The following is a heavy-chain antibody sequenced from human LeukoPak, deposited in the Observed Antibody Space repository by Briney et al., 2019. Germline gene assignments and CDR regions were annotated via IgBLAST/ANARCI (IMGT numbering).Heavy chain of an antibody. J-gene: IGHJ4*02. Sequence: HTGGTLRLSCAASGFTFNTYGMSWVRQAPGKGLEWVSGISGSGGATYYADSVKGRFTISRDDPHNTLYLQMNSLRAEDTAVYFCARVNWNYAIDYWGQGTLVTVSS. CDR2: ISGSGGAT. V-gene: IGHV3-23*01. CDR1: GFTFNTYG. D-gene: IGHD1-7*01. CDR3: ARVNWNYAIDY.